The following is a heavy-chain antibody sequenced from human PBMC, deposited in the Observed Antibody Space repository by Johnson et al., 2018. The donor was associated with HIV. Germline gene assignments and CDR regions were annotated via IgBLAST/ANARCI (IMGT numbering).Heavy chain of an antibody. CDR2: ISYDGSNK. CDR1: GFTFSSYA. Sequence: QVQLVESGGGVVQPGRSLRLSCAASGFTFSSYAMHWVRQAPGKGLEWVAVISYDGSNKYYADSVKGRFTISRDNSKNTLYLQMNSLRAEDTAVYYCAREKIRAFDILGQGTMVTVSS. V-gene: IGHV3-30*04. J-gene: IGHJ3*02. CDR3: AREKIRAFDI.